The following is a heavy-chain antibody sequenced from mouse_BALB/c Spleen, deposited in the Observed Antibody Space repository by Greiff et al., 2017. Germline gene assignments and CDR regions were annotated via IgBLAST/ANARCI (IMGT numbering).Heavy chain of an antibody. CDR2: ISDGGSYT. V-gene: IGHV5-4*02. J-gene: IGHJ3*01. CDR1: GFTFSDYY. D-gene: IGHD1-1*01. CDR3: ARVRDYEAY. Sequence: EVKLVESGGGLVKPGGSLKLSCAASGFTFSDYYMYWVRQTPEKRLEWVATISDGGSYTYYPDSVKGRFTISRDNAKNNLYLQMSSLKSEDTAMYYCARVRDYEAYWGQGTLVTVSA.